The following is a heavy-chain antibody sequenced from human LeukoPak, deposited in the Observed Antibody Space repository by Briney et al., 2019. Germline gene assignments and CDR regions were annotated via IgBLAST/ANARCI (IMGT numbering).Heavy chain of an antibody. CDR2: SHHSGGA. V-gene: IGHV4-59*08. CDR3: ARQDTAMSYAYDI. CDR1: GASISSYY. D-gene: IGHD5-18*01. Sequence: SETLSLTCIVSGASISSYYWTWIRQPPGKGLEWIGFSHHSGGAYYNPSLKSRVTISLDTSKNQFSLKLSSVPAPHTAVYYCARQDTAMSYAYDIWGQGTMVIVSS. J-gene: IGHJ3*02.